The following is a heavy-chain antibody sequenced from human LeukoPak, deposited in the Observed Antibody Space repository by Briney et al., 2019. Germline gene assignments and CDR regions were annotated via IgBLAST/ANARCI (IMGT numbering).Heavy chain of an antibody. CDR1: GFTFGSYA. CDR2: ISAAGSNI. CDR3: AKTGYSSSQLY. V-gene: IGHV3-23*01. J-gene: IGHJ4*02. D-gene: IGHD6-13*01. Sequence: GGSLRLSCAASGFTFGSYAMTWVRQAPGKGLEWVSSISAAGSNIQYADSVKGRFTISRDNSKNTLYLQMNSLRAEDTAVYYCAKTGYSSSQLYWGQGTLVTVSS.